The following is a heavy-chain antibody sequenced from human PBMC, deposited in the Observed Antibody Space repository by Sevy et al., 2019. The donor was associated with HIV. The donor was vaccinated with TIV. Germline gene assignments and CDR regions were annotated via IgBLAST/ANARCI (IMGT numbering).Heavy chain of an antibody. CDR3: ARGNDYYDSDHWYFDL. CDR2: INGGGINT. V-gene: IGHV3-74*01. CDR1: GITFSNYW. Sequence: GGSLRLSCAASGITFSNYWMHWVRQVPGKGLEWVSRINGGGINTRYADFVKGRFTLSSDHAKNTLFLQMNSLRAEDTAVYYCARGNDYYDSDHWYFDLWGRGTLVTVSS. J-gene: IGHJ2*01. D-gene: IGHD3-22*01.